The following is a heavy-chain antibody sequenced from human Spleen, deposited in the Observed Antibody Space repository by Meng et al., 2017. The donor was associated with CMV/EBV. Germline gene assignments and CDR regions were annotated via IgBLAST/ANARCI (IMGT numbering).Heavy chain of an antibody. J-gene: IGHJ4*01. V-gene: IGHV3-53*01. CDR2: LFSGGSI. CDR3: ARGGNLAAYYFDY. CDR1: GFTVTSPY. Sequence: CAASGFTVTSPYMGWVRQAPGKGLEWVSILFSGGSIYYADSVKGRFIISRDTSKNTLYLQVNSLRAEDTAVYYCARGGNLAAYYFDYWGQGTLVTVSS. D-gene: IGHD1-1*01.